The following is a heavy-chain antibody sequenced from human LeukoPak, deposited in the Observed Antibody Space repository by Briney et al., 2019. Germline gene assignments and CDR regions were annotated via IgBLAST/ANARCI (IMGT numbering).Heavy chain of an antibody. CDR3: ARGDSGYSEYYDYVWGSYRPQLQYFQR. Sequence: GASVKVSCKASGYTFSGSGWYLYWLRQAPGQGLEWMGWINPNSSGTNYAQKVQGRVTMTRDTSISTAYMELSRLRSGDTAVYYCARGDSGYSEYYDYVWGSYRPQLQYFQRWGQGTLVTVSS. CDR1: GYTFSGSGWY. D-gene: IGHD3-16*02. V-gene: IGHV1-2*02. J-gene: IGHJ1*01. CDR2: INPNSSGT.